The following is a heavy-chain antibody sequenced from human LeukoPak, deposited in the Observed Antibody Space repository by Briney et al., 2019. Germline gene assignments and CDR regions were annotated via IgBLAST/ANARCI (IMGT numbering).Heavy chain of an antibody. Sequence: ASVKVSCKASGYTFTGYYMHWVRQAPGQGLEWMGWINPNSGGTNYAQKFQGRVTMTRDTSISTAYMELSRLRSDDTAVYYCARDFLPWTAMVMGDYWGQGTLVTVSS. CDR3: ARDFLPWTAMVMGDY. V-gene: IGHV1-2*02. J-gene: IGHJ4*02. CDR1: GYTFTGYY. CDR2: INPNSGGT. D-gene: IGHD5-18*01.